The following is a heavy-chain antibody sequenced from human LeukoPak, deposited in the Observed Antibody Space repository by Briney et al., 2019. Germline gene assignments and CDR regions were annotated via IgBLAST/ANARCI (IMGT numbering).Heavy chain of an antibody. CDR1: GFTFSSYA. CDR3: AKTPTRGTLRLFFKY. D-gene: IGHD5/OR15-5a*01. J-gene: IGHJ4*02. V-gene: IGHV3-23*01. CDR2: ISGSGGST. Sequence: PGGSLRLSCAASGFTFSSYAMSWVRQAPGKGLEWVSAISGSGGSTYYADSVKGRFTISRDKSKNTLYLQMNSLRAEDTAVYYCAKTPTRGTLRLFFKYWGQGTLVTVSS.